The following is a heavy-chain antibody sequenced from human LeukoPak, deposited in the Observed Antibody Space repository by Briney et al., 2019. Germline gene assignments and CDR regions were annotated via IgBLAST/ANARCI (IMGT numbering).Heavy chain of an antibody. D-gene: IGHD2-15*01. J-gene: IGHJ4*02. CDR1: GFTFSTFA. V-gene: IGHV3-23*01. CDR3: ARDSSGGDCYDY. CDR2: ISPLGDYI. Sequence: GGSLRLSCAASGFTFSTFAMSWVRQAPGKGLEWVSAISPLGDYIYYAESVKGRFTTSRDNSKSTLYLQMNSLRAEDTAVYYCARDSSGGDCYDYWGQGTLVTVSS.